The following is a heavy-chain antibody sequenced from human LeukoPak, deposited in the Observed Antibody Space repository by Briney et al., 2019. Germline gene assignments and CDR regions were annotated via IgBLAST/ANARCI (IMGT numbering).Heavy chain of an antibody. Sequence: SETLSLTCTVSGASISSGGYYWSWIRQHPGRGLEWIGYFYYTESTKYNPSLKTRVIILVDTSKNQFSLKLSSVTAADTAVYYCARDQGKGYFDLWGRGTLVTVSS. CDR3: ARDQGKGYFDL. CDR2: FYYTEST. J-gene: IGHJ2*01. CDR1: GASISSGGYY. V-gene: IGHV4-31*03.